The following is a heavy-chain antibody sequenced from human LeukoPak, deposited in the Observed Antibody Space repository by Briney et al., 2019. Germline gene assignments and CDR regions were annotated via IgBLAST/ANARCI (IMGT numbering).Heavy chain of an antibody. CDR1: GFTFSRYW. CDR2: IKSGGSSA. D-gene: IGHD1-26*01. V-gene: IGHV3-74*01. Sequence: GGSLRLSCAASGFTFSRYWMHWVRQAPGKGLVWVSCIKSGGSSACIADSAKGRFTISRDNAKNTVYLQMNSLRAEDTAVYYCVRDNRSYNFDYWGQGTLVTVSS. CDR3: VRDNRSYNFDY. J-gene: IGHJ4*02.